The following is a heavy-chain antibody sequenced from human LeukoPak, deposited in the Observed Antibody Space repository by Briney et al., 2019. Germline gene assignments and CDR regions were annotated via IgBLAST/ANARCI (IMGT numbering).Heavy chain of an antibody. CDR1: GFTFSNYW. Sequence: PGGSLRLSCVSSGFTFSNYWMKWVRQAPGKGLEWVASINEDGSGKFSVGSVKDRITISRDNTRNSLDLHINSLTVEDTAIYYCARDDGDVWGTGTTVTVSS. V-gene: IGHV3-7*01. CDR2: INEDGSGK. J-gene: IGHJ6*04. CDR3: ARDDGDV.